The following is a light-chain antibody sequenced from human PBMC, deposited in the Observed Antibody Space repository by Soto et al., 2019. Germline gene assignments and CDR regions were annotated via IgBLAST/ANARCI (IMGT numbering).Light chain of an antibody. J-gene: IGKJ1*01. V-gene: IGKV1-5*03. CDR2: KAS. CDR3: QQYSTYSRA. CDR1: QNINNL. Sequence: DIQMTQSPSTLSASVGDRVTITCRASQNINNLLAWYQQKPGKAPNLLIYKASSLESGVPSRFSGSGYGTEFTLTISSQQPEDFATFYCQQYSTYSRAFGQGTKVEIK.